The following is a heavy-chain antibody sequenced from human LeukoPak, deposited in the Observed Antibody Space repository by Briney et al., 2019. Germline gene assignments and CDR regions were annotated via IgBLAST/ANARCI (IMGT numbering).Heavy chain of an antibody. CDR2: IKQDGSEK. V-gene: IGHV3-7*01. CDR1: GFTFSSYG. D-gene: IGHD5-24*01. Sequence: PGGTLRLSCAASGFTFSSYGMSWVRQAPGKGLEWVANIKQDGSEKYYVDSVKGRFTISRDNAKNSLYLQMNSLRAEDTALYYCARDYQAGMATINWYFDLWGRGTLVTVSS. CDR3: ARDYQAGMATINWYFDL. J-gene: IGHJ2*01.